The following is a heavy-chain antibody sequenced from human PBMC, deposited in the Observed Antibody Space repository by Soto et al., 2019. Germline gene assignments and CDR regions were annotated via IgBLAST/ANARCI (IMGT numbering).Heavy chain of an antibody. V-gene: IGHV4-59*01. D-gene: IGHD3-3*01. CDR2: IYYSGST. J-gene: IGHJ5*02. CDR3: ARDRGDFWSGYYYNWFDP. CDR1: GGSISSYY. Sequence: SETLSLTCTVSGGSISSYYWSWIRQPPGKGLEWIGYIYYSGSTNYNPSLKSRVTISVDTSKNQFSLKLSSVTAADTAVYYCARDRGDFWSGYYYNWFDPWGQGTLVTVSS.